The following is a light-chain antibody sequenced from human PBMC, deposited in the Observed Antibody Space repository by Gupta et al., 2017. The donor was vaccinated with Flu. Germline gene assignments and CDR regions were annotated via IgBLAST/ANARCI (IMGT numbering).Light chain of an antibody. CDR2: SNN. Sequence: QSVLTPPPSASGTPGQRVTISCSGSSSNIGSNTVNWYQQHPGTAPKLLIYSNNQRPSGVPDRFSGSKSGTSASLAISGLQSEDEADYYCAAWDDSLNGWVFGGGTKLTVL. V-gene: IGLV1-44*01. CDR3: AAWDDSLNGWV. CDR1: SSNIGSNT. J-gene: IGLJ3*02.